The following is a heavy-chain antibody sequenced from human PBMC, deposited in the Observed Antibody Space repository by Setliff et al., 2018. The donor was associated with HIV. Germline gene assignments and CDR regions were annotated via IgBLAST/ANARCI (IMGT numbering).Heavy chain of an antibody. D-gene: IGHD2-2*01. CDR1: GFTFSKFW. J-gene: IGHJ4*02. V-gene: IGHV3-7*03. CDR2: IKQDGSET. Sequence: PGGSLRLSCIASGFTFSKFWMRWVRQAPGKGLERVADIKQDGSETYYVDSVRGRFTISRDNAKSSLYLQMNSLRAEDTAVYYCAKLSQPTSVSPFDYWGQGTLVTVSS. CDR3: AKLSQPTSVSPFDY.